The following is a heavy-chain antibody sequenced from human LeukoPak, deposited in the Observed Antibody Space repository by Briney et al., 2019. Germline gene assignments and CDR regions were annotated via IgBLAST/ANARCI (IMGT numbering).Heavy chain of an antibody. CDR1: GFTVSSNY. V-gene: IGHV3-66*01. J-gene: IGHJ2*01. Sequence: GGSLRLSRAASGFTVSSNYMSWVRQAPGKGLEWVSVIYSGGNTYYADSVKGRFTISRDNSKNTLYLQMNSLRAEDTAVYYCARAHSSSWYGWYFDLWGRGTLVTVSS. D-gene: IGHD6-13*01. CDR2: IYSGGNT. CDR3: ARAHSSSWYGWYFDL.